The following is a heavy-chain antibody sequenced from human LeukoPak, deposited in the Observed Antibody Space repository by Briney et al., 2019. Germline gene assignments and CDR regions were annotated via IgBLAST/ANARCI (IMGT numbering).Heavy chain of an antibody. D-gene: IGHD4-17*01. J-gene: IGHJ4*02. CDR1: GGSFSGYY. CDR2: INHSGST. V-gene: IGHV4-34*01. CDR3: ARAVTVTTYNY. Sequence: PSETPSLTCAVYGGSFSGYYWSWIRQPPGKGLEWIGEINHSGSTNYNPSLKSRVTISVDTSKNQFSLKLSSVTAADTAVYYCARAVTVTTYNYWGQGTLVTVSS.